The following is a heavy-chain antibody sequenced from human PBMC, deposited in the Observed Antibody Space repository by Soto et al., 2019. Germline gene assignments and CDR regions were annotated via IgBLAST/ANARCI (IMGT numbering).Heavy chain of an antibody. CDR2: IHSGST. V-gene: IGHV4-59*08. CDR1: GGSISSDY. J-gene: IGHJ4*02. CDR3: ARHDGSRSTDY. D-gene: IGHD3-10*01. Sequence: SETLSLTCTVSGGSISSDYWNWIRQPPGKGLEWIGYIHSGSTTYSASLRSRVTISVDTSKNQFSLKLSSVTAADTAVYFCARHDGSRSTDYWGQGALVTVSS.